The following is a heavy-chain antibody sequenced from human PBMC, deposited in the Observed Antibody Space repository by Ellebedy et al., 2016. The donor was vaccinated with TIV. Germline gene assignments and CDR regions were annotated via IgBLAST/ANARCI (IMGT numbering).Heavy chain of an antibody. Sequence: PGGSLRLSCAASGFTFSPYAMAWVRQAPGKGLEWVSGIVGSGSRKYADSVKGRFIISRDNSKKTLYLQMNSLRAEDTAIYYCAKGRGGGSDSSAPRYYFDYWGLGTLVTVSS. CDR1: GFTFSPYA. D-gene: IGHD3-22*01. V-gene: IGHV3-23*01. CDR3: AKGRGGGSDSSAPRYYFDY. CDR2: IVGSGSRK. J-gene: IGHJ4*02.